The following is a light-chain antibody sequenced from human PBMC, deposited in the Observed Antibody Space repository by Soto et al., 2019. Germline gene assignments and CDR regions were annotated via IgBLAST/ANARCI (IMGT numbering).Light chain of an antibody. J-gene: IGLJ2*01. CDR2: DNN. Sequence: QSVLTQPPSVSAAPGQKVTISCSGSSSNIGNNYVSWYQQLPGAAPKLLIYDNNERPSGIPDRFSGSKSGTSATLGITGLQTGDEADYYCGTCDSSLSAGQVFGGGTKLTVL. CDR1: SSNIGNNY. V-gene: IGLV1-51*01. CDR3: GTCDSSLSAGQV.